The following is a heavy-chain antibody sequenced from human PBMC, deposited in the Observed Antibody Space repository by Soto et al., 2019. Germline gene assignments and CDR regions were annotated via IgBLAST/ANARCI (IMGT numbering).Heavy chain of an antibody. J-gene: IGHJ5*02. CDR1: GFTFSNSW. CDR2: INTDGSTT. D-gene: IGHD6-19*01. CDR3: ARGWLVDWFDP. V-gene: IGHV3-74*01. Sequence: GGSVRLSCAASGFTFSNSWMHWVRQAPGKGLVWVSGINTDGSTTNYADSVKGRFTISRDNAKNILYLQMNSLRADDTAVYYCARGWLVDWFDPWGQGTLVTVSS.